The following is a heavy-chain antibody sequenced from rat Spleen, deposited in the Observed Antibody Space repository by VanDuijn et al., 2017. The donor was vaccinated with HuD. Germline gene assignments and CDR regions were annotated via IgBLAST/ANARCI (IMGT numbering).Heavy chain of an antibody. Sequence: EVQFQESGPGLVKPSQSLSLTCSVTGYSITSSYRWNWIRKFPGNKLEWMGYINNAGNTYYNPSLKSRISITRDTSKNQYFLQLDSGTTEYTATYYCGYSGGLRGYCDFWGPGTMVTVSS. CDR1: GYSITSSYR. D-gene: IGHD1-1*01. J-gene: IGHJ1*01. V-gene: IGHV3-3*01. CDR3: GYSGGLRGYCDF. CDR2: INNAGNT.